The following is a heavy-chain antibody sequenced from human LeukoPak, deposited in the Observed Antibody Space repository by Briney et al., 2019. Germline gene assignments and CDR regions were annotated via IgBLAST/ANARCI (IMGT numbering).Heavy chain of an antibody. J-gene: IGHJ4*02. D-gene: IGHD5-24*01. Sequence: AGGSLRLSCVASGFPFSSYWMTWVRQAPGKGLEWVANIKQDGSKKSYVDSVKGRFTISRDNAKNSLYLQMNSLRAEDTAIYYCTRVGYIDDGIDYWGQGTLVTVSS. V-gene: IGHV3-7*04. CDR3: TRVGYIDDGIDY. CDR2: IKQDGSKK. CDR1: GFPFSSYW.